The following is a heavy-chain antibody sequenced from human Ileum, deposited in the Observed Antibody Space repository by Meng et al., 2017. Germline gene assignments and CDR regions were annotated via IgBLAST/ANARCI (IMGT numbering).Heavy chain of an antibody. V-gene: IGHV4-4*02. J-gene: IGHJ4*02. CDR1: GAPIRTSNL. Sequence: QVHLSEVGPGPVKPTRPPCRPRAACGAPIRTSNLENWVRQPPGKGLEWNGEIHHSGTTNYNPSLKSRVTISPDKSKNQFSLELRPVTAADTAVYYCARHDYGDPTAAFDYWGQGTLVTVSS. CDR2: IHHSGTT. CDR3: ARHDYGDPTAAFDY. D-gene: IGHD4-17*01.